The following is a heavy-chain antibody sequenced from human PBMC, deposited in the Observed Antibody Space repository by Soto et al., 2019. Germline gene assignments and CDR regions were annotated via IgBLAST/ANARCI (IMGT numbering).Heavy chain of an antibody. CDR3: ARDLVVQTTTGGVDF. V-gene: IGHV1-18*01. J-gene: IGHJ4*02. CDR2: VSGYNGNT. Sequence: QVQLVQSGAEVKTPGASVKVSCKASGYTFTSYGVTWVRQAPGQGLEWMGWVSGYNGNTNYAQKFQERVTMTTDTTTNTAYMERRSLRPDDTAVYYCARDLVVQTTTGGVDFWGQGTLVTVSS. CDR1: GYTFTSYG. D-gene: IGHD2-2*01.